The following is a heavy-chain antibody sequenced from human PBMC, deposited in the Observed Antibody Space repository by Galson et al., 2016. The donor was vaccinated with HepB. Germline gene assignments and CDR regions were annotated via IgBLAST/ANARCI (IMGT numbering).Heavy chain of an antibody. V-gene: IGHV3-23*01. J-gene: IGHJ6*02. D-gene: IGHD3-10*01. CDR3: ARVITMVRGILKQRDYYGMDV. CDR1: GFTFSTYG. CDR2: ISGSGGST. Sequence: SLTLSCAAPGFTFSTYGMSWVRQAPGKGLEWVSVISGSGGSTYYADSVKGRFTISRDNSKNTLYLQMNSLRAEDTAVYYCARVITMVRGILKQRDYYGMDVWGQGTTVTVSS.